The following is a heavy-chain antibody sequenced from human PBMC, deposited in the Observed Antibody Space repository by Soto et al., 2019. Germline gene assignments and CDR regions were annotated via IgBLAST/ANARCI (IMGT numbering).Heavy chain of an antibody. CDR1: GFSFSSIG. J-gene: IGHJ4*02. Sequence: QVQLVESGGGVVQPGRSLRLSWSASGFSFSSIGRHWVRQAPGEGLEWVSIIWYDGSLEYYADSVKGRFTISRDNSKNTLYLQMNSLRVEDTAVYYCAKPSYDFWSGYYHPFDYWGQGTLVTVSS. CDR3: AKPSYDFWSGYYHPFDY. V-gene: IGHV3-33*03. CDR2: IWYDGSLE. D-gene: IGHD3-3*01.